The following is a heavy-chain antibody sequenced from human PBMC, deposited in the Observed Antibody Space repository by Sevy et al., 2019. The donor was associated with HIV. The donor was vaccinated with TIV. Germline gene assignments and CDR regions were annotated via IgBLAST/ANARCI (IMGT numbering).Heavy chain of an antibody. CDR2: ISQDGSEK. CDR3: ASPQFGCNSGLGSSFDY. V-gene: IGHV3-30*04. CDR1: RFSFSVYA. D-gene: IGHD5-18*01. Sequence: GGSLRLSCAASRFSFSVYAMHWVRQDPGRGLEWVAVISQDGSEKVYADSVKGRFTVSRDNSKNMLYLQMNSLRPDDTAVYYCASPQFGCNSGLGSSFDYWGQGTPVTVSS. J-gene: IGHJ4*02.